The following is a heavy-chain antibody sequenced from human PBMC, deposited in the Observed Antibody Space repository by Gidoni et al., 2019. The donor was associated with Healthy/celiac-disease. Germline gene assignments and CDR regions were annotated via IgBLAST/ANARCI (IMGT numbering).Heavy chain of an antibody. J-gene: IGHJ4*02. CDR2: ISGSGGST. Sequence: EVQLLESGGGLVQPGGSLRLSCAASGFTFSSYAMSWVRQAPGKGLEWVSAISGSGGSTYYADSVKGRFTISRDNSKNTLYLQMNSLRAEDTAVYYCAKSYSYGYGGAIFFDYWGQGTLVTVSS. CDR1: GFTFSSYA. V-gene: IGHV3-23*01. D-gene: IGHD5-18*01. CDR3: AKSYSYGYGGAIFFDY.